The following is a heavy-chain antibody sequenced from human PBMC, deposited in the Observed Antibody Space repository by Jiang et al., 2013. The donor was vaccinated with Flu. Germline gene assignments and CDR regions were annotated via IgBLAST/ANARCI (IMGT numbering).Heavy chain of an antibody. CDR2: IYYSGST. V-gene: IGHV4-59*01. CDR1: GASINNYY. D-gene: IGHD3-10*01. CDR3: ARGDYDSGSYRFDP. Sequence: GPGLVKPSETLSLTCTVSGASINNYYCSWIRQPPGKGLEWIGYIYYSGSTNYHPSLKSRVTISVDTSKNQFSLKLTSVTAADTAVYYCARGDYDSGSYRFDPWGPGEPWVTVSS. J-gene: IGHJ5*02.